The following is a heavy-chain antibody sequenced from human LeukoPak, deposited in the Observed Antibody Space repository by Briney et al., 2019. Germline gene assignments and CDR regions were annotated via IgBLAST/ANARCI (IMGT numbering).Heavy chain of an antibody. CDR3: ARGRFYYYDSSGYYSYDY. CDR1: GGSFSGYY. V-gene: IGHV4-34*01. J-gene: IGHJ4*02. D-gene: IGHD3-22*01. CDR2: INHSGST. Sequence: PSETLSLTCAVYGGSFSGYYWSWTRQPPGKGLEWIGEINHSGSTNYNPSLKSRVTISVDTSKNQFSLKLSSVTAADTAVYYRARGRFYYYDSSGYYSYDYWGQGTLVTVSS.